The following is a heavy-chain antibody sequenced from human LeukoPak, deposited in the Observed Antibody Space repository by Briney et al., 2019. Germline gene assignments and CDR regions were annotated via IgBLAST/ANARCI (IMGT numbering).Heavy chain of an antibody. D-gene: IGHD3-22*01. CDR1: GGSISSYY. V-gene: IGHV4-59*01. CDR3: ARADYYDSSGPYYFDY. Sequence: SETLSLTCTVSGGSISSYYWSWIRQPPGKGLEWIGYIYYSGSTNYNSSLKSRVTIPVDTSKNQFSLKLSSVTAADTAVYYCARADYYDSSGPYYFDYWGQGTLVTVSS. CDR2: IYYSGST. J-gene: IGHJ4*02.